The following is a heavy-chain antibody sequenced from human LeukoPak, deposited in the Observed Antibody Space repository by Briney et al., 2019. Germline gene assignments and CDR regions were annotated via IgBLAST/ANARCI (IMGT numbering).Heavy chain of an antibody. CDR2: INPNSGGT. V-gene: IGHV1-2*02. J-gene: IGHJ5*02. D-gene: IGHD6-13*01. CDR3: ARAKAPYSSSWYGLKNWFDP. CDR1: GYSFIDYY. Sequence: VASVKVSCKASGYSFIDYYIHWVRQAPGQGLEWMGWINPNSGGTNYEQKFQGRVSMTRDTSISTTYMELNRLKSDDTAVYYCARAKAPYSSSWYGLKNWFDPWGQGTLVTVSS.